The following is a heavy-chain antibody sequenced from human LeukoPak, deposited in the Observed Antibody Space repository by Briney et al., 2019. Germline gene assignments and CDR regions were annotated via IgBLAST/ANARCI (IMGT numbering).Heavy chain of an antibody. Sequence: PSGTLSLTCTVSGGSISSYYWSWIRQPAGKGLEWIGRIYISGSTNYNPSLKSRVTMSVDTSKNQFSLKLTSVTAADTAVYYCARVLGWAAFDYWGQGTLVTVSS. CDR3: ARVLGWAAFDY. CDR1: GGSISSYY. D-gene: IGHD2-15*01. V-gene: IGHV4-4*07. CDR2: IYISGST. J-gene: IGHJ4*02.